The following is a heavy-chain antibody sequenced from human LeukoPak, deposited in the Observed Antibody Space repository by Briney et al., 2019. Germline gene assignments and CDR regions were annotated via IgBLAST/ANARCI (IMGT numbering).Heavy chain of an antibody. J-gene: IGHJ4*02. Sequence: GGSLRLSCAASGFTFSSYSMNWVRQAPGKGLEWVANIKQDGSEKYYVDSVKGRFTISRDNAKNSLYLQMNSLRAEDTAVYYCARDPTSGSYFQYYFDYWGQGTLVTVSS. D-gene: IGHD1-26*01. V-gene: IGHV3-7*01. CDR2: IKQDGSEK. CDR3: ARDPTSGSYFQYYFDY. CDR1: GFTFSSYS.